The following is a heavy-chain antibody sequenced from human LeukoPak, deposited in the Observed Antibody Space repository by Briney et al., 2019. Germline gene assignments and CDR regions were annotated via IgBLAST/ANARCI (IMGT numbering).Heavy chain of an antibody. J-gene: IGHJ3*02. D-gene: IGHD3-22*01. CDR3: ARSRPHDSSGYYDAFDI. CDR2: VIPIFGTA. CDR1: GGTFSSYA. Sequence: SVEVSCKASGGTFSSYAISWVRQAPGQGLEWMGGVIPIFGTANYAQKFQGRVTITTDESTSTAYMELSSLRSEDTAVYYCARSRPHDSSGYYDAFDIWGQGTMVTVSS. V-gene: IGHV1-69*05.